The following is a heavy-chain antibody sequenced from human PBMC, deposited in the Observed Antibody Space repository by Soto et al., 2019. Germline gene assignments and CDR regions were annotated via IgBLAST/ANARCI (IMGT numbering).Heavy chain of an antibody. J-gene: IGHJ6*01. D-gene: IGHD1-1*01. CDR1: GGTFSNFI. Sequence: QVQLVQSGAEVKEPGSSVRVSCKASGGTFSNFIMNWVRQTPGQGLEWMGGIVPMLGTPTYAEKFKGRVMLSATRSTSTAYMESTSLRSKDPSIYYCARNGTYRTSPSHYPGMEGRGQGT. V-gene: IGHV1-69*01. CDR2: IVPMLGTP. CDR3: ARNGTYRTSPSHYPGMEG.